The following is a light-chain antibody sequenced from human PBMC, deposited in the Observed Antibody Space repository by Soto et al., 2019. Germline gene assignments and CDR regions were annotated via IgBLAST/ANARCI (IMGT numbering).Light chain of an antibody. V-gene: IGLV7-46*01. CDR3: LLSYSGARV. J-gene: IGLJ3*02. CDR2: DTS. Sequence: QAVVTQEPSLTVSPGGTVTLTCGSSTGAVTSGHYPYWFQQKPGQPPRTLIYDTSNKHSWTPALFSGSLLGGKAALTLSGAQPEDEAEYYCLLSYSGARVFGGGTKLTVL. CDR1: TGAVTSGHY.